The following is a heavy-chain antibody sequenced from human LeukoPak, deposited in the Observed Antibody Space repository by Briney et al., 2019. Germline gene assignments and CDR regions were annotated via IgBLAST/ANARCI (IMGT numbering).Heavy chain of an antibody. V-gene: IGHV3-30-3*01. CDR3: ARKGGLTGDFDY. CDR1: GFTFNSYA. CDR2: ISYDGNNK. J-gene: IGHJ4*02. D-gene: IGHD3-16*01. Sequence: PGRSLRLSCAASGFTFNSYAIHWVRQAPGKGLEWVAVISYDGNNKYYSDSMKGRFTISRDNSKNTLYLQMASLRSEDTAVYYCARKGGLTGDFDYWGQGTLVTVSS.